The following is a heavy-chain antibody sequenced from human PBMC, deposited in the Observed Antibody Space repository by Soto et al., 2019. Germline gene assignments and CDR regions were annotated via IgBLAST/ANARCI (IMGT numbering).Heavy chain of an antibody. J-gene: IGHJ6*02. Sequence: PWQTLSLTCAISWDSVSSHSAAWNWIRQSPSRGLEWLGRTYYRSKWYNDYAVSVKSRITINPDTSKNQFSLQLNSVTPEDTAVYYCASARITIFGVVIGVHYHDKDVWRQGTTVTVSS. V-gene: IGHV6-1*01. CDR1: WDSVSSHSAA. CDR2: TYYRSKWYN. D-gene: IGHD3-3*01. CDR3: ASARITIFGVVIGVHYHDKDV.